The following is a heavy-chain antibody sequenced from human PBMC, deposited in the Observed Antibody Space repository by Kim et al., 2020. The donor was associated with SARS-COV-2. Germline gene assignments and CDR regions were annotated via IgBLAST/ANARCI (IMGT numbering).Heavy chain of an antibody. CDR2: T. V-gene: IGHV1-8*01. Sequence: TGYAQKFQGRVTMTRDNSITTAYMELRSLRSEDTAVYYWGRNWRKDLAPDYWGQGTLVTVSS. J-gene: IGHJ4*02. CDR3: GRNWRKDLAPDY. D-gene: IGHD3-3*01.